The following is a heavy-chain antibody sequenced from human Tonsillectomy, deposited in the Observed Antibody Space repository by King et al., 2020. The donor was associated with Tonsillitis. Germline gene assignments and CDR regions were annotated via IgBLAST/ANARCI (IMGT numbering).Heavy chain of an antibody. Sequence: VQLVESGAEVKKAGASVKVSCKASGYTFSDYYVHWVRQAPGQGLEWMGWINANSGGTLYAQKFQGRVTMTRDTSITSAYMELSRLTSGDTAMYYCARDAGSGTSRVSMDVWGHGTTVTVSS. D-gene: IGHD3-10*01. J-gene: IGHJ6*02. CDR2: INANSGGT. CDR3: ARDAGSGTSRVSMDV. V-gene: IGHV1-2*02. CDR1: GYTFSDYY.